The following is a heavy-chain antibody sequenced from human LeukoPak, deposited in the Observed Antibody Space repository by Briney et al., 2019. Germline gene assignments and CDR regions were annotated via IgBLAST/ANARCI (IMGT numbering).Heavy chain of an antibody. CDR2: INPNSGGT. V-gene: IGHV1-2*02. CDR1: GYTFTVYI. J-gene: IGHJ4*02. CDR3: ARVSLLDGRWLHRGYYFDY. D-gene: IGHD5-24*01. Sequence: ASVKVSCKASGYTFTVYIMHWVRQAPGQGLEWMGWINPNSGGTNYAQKFQGRVTMTRDTSISTAFMELRSLRSDDTAVFYCARVSLLDGRWLHRGYYFDYWGQGTLVTVSS.